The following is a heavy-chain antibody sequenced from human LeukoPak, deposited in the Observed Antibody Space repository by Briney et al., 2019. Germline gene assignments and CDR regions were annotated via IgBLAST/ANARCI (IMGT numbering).Heavy chain of an antibody. Sequence: GGSLRLSCAASGFTVSSNYMSWVRQAPGKGLEWVSVIYSGGSTYYADSVKGRFTISRDNSKNTLYLQMNSLRAEDTAVYYCARVPASGSYHFDYWGQGTLVTVSS. CDR3: ARVPASGSYHFDY. CDR1: GFTVSSNY. D-gene: IGHD1-26*01. V-gene: IGHV3-53*01. CDR2: IYSGGST. J-gene: IGHJ4*02.